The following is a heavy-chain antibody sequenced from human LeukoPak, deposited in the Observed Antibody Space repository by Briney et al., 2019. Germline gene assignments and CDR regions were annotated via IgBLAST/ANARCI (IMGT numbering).Heavy chain of an antibody. D-gene: IGHD1-26*01. J-gene: IGHJ5*02. CDR2: ISSSSSTI. Sequence: PGGSLRLSCAASGFTFSSYSMNWVRQAPGKGLEWVSYISSSSSTIYYADSVKGRFTISRDNAKNSLYLQMNSLRAEDTAVYYCARQDGGGLDPWGQGTLVTVSS. CDR3: ARQDGGGLDP. V-gene: IGHV3-48*04. CDR1: GFTFSSYS.